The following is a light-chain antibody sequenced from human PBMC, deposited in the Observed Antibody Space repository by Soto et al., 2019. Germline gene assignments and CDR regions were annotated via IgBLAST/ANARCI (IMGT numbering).Light chain of an antibody. J-gene: IGKJ3*01. V-gene: IGKV3-11*01. CDR2: DAS. CDR3: XQXXXXPT. CDR1: QSVGTY. Sequence: IVLTQSPATLSLSPGERATLSCRASQSVGTYLAWHQQKPGQAPRLLIYDASNRATGIPARFSGSGSGTDFTLTXXXXXXXDFAVYYCXQXXXXPTFGP.